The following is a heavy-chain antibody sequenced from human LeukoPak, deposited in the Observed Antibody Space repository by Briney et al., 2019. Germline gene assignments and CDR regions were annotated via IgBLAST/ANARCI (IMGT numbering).Heavy chain of an antibody. CDR3: ARGGSSGNDYSSFDI. Sequence: SETLSLTCTVSGGSISSSSYYWGWIRQPPGKGLEWIGSIYYSGSTYYNPSLKSRVTISVDTSKNQFSLKLSSVTAADTAVYFCARGGSSGNDYSSFDIWGQGTMVTVSS. CDR2: IYYSGST. D-gene: IGHD5-12*01. J-gene: IGHJ3*02. V-gene: IGHV4-39*01. CDR1: GGSISSSSYY.